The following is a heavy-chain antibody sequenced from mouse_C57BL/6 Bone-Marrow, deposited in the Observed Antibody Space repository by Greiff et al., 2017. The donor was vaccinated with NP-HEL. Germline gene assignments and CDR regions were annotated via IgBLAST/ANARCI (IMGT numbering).Heavy chain of an antibody. Sequence: VQVLQSGPVLVKPGASVKMSCKASGYTFTGYYMNWVKQSPGKSLEWIGVINPYDGGTNYNEKFKGKATLTVDKSSSTAYMELNSLTSEDSAVYFCERGVYYSKPAWFACWGQGTLVTVSA. D-gene: IGHD2-5*01. V-gene: IGHV1-19*01. CDR2: INPYDGGT. CDR1: GYTFTGYY. CDR3: ERGVYYSKPAWFAC. J-gene: IGHJ3*01.